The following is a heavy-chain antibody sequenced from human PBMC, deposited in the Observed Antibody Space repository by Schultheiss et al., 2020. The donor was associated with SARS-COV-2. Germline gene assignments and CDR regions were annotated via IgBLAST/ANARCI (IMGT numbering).Heavy chain of an antibody. D-gene: IGHD3-10*01. J-gene: IGHJ6*02. CDR2: IYPGDSDT. V-gene: IGHV5-51*01. Sequence: GESLKISCKGSGYSFTSYWIGWVRQMPGKGLEWMGIIYPGDSDTRYSPSFQGQVTISADKSISTAYLQWSSLKASDTAMYYCATDQWFGELLGGRYYGMDVWGQGTTVTVSS. CDR1: GYSFTSYW. CDR3: ATDQWFGELLGGRYYGMDV.